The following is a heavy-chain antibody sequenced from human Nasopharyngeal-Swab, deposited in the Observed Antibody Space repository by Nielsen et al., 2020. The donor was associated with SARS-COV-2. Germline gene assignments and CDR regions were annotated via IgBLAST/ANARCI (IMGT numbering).Heavy chain of an antibody. V-gene: IGHV1-18*01. CDR1: GYTFTSYG. D-gene: IGHD5-12*01. CDR3: ARMKSEKWLRFDYFDY. CDR2: ISAYNGNT. J-gene: IGHJ4*02. Sequence: ASVKVSCKASGYTFTSYGISWVRQAPGQGLEWMGWISAYNGNTNYAQKLQGRVTMTTDTSTSTAYMELRSLRSDDTAVYYCARMKSEKWLRFDYFDYWGQGTLVTVSS.